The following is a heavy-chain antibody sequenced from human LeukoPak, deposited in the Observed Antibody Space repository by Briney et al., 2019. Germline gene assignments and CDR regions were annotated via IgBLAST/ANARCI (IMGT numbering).Heavy chain of an antibody. Sequence: GRSLRLSCAASGFTFSSYGMHWVRQAPGKGLEWVAVISYDGSNKYYADSVKGRFTISRDNSKNTLYLQMNSLRAEDTAVYYCAKGKGVDYWGQGTLVTVFS. V-gene: IGHV3-30*18. CDR3: AKGKGVDY. J-gene: IGHJ4*02. CDR2: ISYDGSNK. CDR1: GFTFSSYG. D-gene: IGHD3-16*01.